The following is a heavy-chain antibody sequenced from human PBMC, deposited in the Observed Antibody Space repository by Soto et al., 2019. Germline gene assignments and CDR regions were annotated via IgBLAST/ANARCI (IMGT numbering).Heavy chain of an antibody. CDR3: ASSPLGYDILTGYYRPYYYYGMDV. CDR1: GGSISSYY. Sequence: SETLSLTCTVSGGSISSYYWSWIRQTPGKGLEWIGYIYYSGSTNYNPSLKSRVTISVDTSKNQFSLKLSSVTAADTAVYYCASSPLGYDILTGYYRPYYYYGMDVWGQGTTVTVSS. CDR2: IYYSGST. V-gene: IGHV4-59*01. D-gene: IGHD3-9*01. J-gene: IGHJ6*02.